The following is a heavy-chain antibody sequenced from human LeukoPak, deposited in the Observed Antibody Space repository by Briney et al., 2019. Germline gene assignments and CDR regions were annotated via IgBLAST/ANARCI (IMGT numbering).Heavy chain of an antibody. Sequence: PSETLSLTCTVSGGSITFYSWTWIRQSAGKGLEWIGRVYAGGNTNYNPSLKSRTTLSIDTSKNEFSLMLTSVTAADTAIYYCARDSRYHDFWSGYVDYWGQGILVTVSS. J-gene: IGHJ4*02. CDR3: ARDSRYHDFWSGYVDY. D-gene: IGHD3-3*01. V-gene: IGHV4-4*07. CDR2: VYAGGNT. CDR1: GGSITFYS.